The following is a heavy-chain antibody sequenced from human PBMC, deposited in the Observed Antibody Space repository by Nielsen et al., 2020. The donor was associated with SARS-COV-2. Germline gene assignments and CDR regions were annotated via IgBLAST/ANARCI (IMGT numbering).Heavy chain of an antibody. V-gene: IGHV3-11*05. J-gene: IGHJ4*02. CDR1: GFTFTDYY. Sequence: GESLKISCAASGFTFTDYYMSWIRQAPGKGLEWASFISSSTTHTDYADSVKGRFTISRDNAKNSLYLQMNSLRAEDTAVYYCARGYKADDYWGQGTLVTVSS. D-gene: IGHD5-18*01. CDR2: ISSSTTHT. CDR3: ARGYKADDY.